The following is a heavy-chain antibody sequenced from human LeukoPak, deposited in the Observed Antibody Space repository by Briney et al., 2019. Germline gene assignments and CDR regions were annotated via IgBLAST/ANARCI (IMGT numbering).Heavy chain of an antibody. Sequence: AGGSLRLSCAASGFTFNSYGMFWVRQAPGKGLEWVAFIWPDGSNKLYGDSVKGRFTISRDNSKNTVYLQMNSLRAEDTAVYYCARDYCRTTSCLESWGQGTLVTVSS. D-gene: IGHD2-2*01. CDR2: IWPDGSNK. J-gene: IGHJ4*02. CDR3: ARDYCRTTSCLES. CDR1: GFTFNSYG. V-gene: IGHV3-33*01.